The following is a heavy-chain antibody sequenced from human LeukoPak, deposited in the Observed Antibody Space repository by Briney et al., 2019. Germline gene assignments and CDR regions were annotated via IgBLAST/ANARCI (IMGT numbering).Heavy chain of an antibody. CDR2: LYYGGRT. CDR3: ATQSASSPLKY. CDR1: GVSITTSSYY. J-gene: IGHJ4*02. V-gene: IGHV4-39*01. Sequence: SETLSLTCTVSGVSITTSSYYWGWIRQPPGQRLEWIASLYYGGRTFYHPSLEHRVTISVDTSQNQYFLDVRSVTAADTAVYYCATQSASSPLKYWGQGNLVTVSS. D-gene: IGHD3-3*01.